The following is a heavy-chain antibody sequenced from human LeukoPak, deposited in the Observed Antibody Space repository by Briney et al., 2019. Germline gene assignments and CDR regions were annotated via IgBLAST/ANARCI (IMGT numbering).Heavy chain of an antibody. CDR1: GFTVSNNY. CDR3: ANEGIYGSRSYYNPFDY. V-gene: IGHV3-53*01. Sequence: GGSLRLSCVVSGFTVSNNYIKWVRQAPGKGLEWVSTIYGGGSTYYADSVRGRFTISRDNSKNTLYLQMNSLRAEDTAVYYCANEGIYGSRSYYNPFDYWGQGTLVTVSS. CDR2: IYGGGST. D-gene: IGHD3-10*01. J-gene: IGHJ4*02.